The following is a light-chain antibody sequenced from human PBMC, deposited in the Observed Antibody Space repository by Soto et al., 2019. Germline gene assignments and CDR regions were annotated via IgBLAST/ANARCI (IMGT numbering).Light chain of an antibody. Sequence: QSVLTQPASVSGSPGQSITISCTGTSNDVGSYNFVSWYQQHPGQAPKLMIYEATKRPSGVSNRFSGSKSGNTASLTISGLQAEDEAAYHCSSYAGSRTLIFGGGTKLTVL. J-gene: IGLJ2*01. V-gene: IGLV2-23*01. CDR3: SSYAGSRTLI. CDR2: EAT. CDR1: SNDVGSYNF.